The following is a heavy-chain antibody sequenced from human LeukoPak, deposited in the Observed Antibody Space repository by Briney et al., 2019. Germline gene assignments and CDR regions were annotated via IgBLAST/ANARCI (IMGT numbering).Heavy chain of an antibody. Sequence: ASVKVSCKASGYTFTSYGIGWVRQAPGQGLEWTGWICAYNGNTNYAQKLQGRVTMTTDTSTSTAYMELRSLRSDDTAVYYCARDRPRITMARGARRHDAFDIWGQGTMVTVSS. V-gene: IGHV1-18*01. CDR2: ICAYNGNT. J-gene: IGHJ3*02. D-gene: IGHD3-10*01. CDR3: ARDRPRITMARGARRHDAFDI. CDR1: GYTFTSYG.